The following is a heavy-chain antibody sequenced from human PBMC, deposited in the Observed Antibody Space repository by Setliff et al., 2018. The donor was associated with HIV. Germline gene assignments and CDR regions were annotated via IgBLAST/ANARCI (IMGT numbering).Heavy chain of an antibody. V-gene: IGHV4-38-2*01. CDR1: GYSISTAYY. J-gene: IGHJ4*02. D-gene: IGHD3-3*01. Sequence: ASETLSLTCAVSGYSISTAYYWGWIRQPPGKGLEWIGSVYHSGTTYYNPSLKSRVTISVDMSSNQFSLKVTSVTAADTAVYYCMRGRSITIFGVAYLDFWGQGTQVTVSS. CDR3: MRGRSITIFGVAYLDF. CDR2: VYHSGTT.